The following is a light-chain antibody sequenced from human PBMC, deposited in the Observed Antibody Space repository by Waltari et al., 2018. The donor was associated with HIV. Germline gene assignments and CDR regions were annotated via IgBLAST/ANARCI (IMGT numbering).Light chain of an antibody. CDR1: QNVTRY. J-gene: IGKJ5*01. CDR2: DAS. CDR3: QQRSNWFIT. Sequence: EIVLTQSPATLSLSPGERATISCWASQNVTRYLAWYQQKPGQAPRLLIYDASARATGIPARFSGSGSGTDFTLTISSLEPEDFAVYYCQQRSNWFITFGQGTRLEIK. V-gene: IGKV3-11*01.